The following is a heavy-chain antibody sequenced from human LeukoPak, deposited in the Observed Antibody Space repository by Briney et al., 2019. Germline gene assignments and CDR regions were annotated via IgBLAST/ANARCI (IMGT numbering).Heavy chain of an antibody. Sequence: PSETLSLTCTVSGGSISSYYWSWIRQPPGKGLEWIGYIYYSGSTNYNPSLKSRVTISVDTSKNQFSLKLSSVTAADTAVYYCARDAHRRRYSYGYDYWGQGTLVTVSS. V-gene: IGHV4-59*01. CDR3: ARDAHRRRYSYGYDY. CDR2: IYYSGST. J-gene: IGHJ4*02. CDR1: GGSISSYY. D-gene: IGHD5-18*01.